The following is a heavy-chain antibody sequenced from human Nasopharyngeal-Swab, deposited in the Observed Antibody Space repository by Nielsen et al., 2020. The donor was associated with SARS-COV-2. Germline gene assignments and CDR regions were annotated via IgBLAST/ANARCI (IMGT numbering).Heavy chain of an antibody. J-gene: IGHJ2*01. CDR3: ARVVPFLLPRRGYWYFDL. D-gene: IGHD3-3*02. V-gene: IGHV3-48*03. CDR2: ISSSGSTI. Sequence: GGSLRLSCAASGFTFSSYEMNWVRQAPGKGLEGVPYISSSGSTIYYADSVKGRFTISRDNAKNSLYLQMNSLRAEDTAVYYCARVVPFLLPRRGYWYFDLWGRGTLVTVSS. CDR1: GFTFSSYE.